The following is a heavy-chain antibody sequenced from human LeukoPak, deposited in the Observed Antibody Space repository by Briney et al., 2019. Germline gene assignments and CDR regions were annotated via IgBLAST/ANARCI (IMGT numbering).Heavy chain of an antibody. V-gene: IGHV1-2*02. D-gene: IGHD6-13*01. J-gene: IGHJ6*03. CDR2: INPNSGGT. Sequence: PGASVKVSCKASGYTFTGYYMHWVRQAPGQGLEWMGWINPNSGGTNYAQKFQGRVTMTRDTSISTAYMELSRLRSDDTAVYYCARGRIAAAGTGPYYYYYYMDVWGKGTTVTISS. CDR1: GYTFTGYY. CDR3: ARGRIAAAGTGPYYYYYYMDV.